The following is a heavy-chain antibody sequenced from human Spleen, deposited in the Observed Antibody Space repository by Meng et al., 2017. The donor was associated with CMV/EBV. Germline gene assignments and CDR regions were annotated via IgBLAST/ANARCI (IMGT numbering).Heavy chain of an antibody. Sequence: SGYTFTGYYRTWVRQAPGQGLEWMGWVNANSGAKDYAQKFQGRVTMTRDTSISTAYMELSRLRSDDTAVYYCARGYCSGASCYIDDWGQGTLVTVSS. J-gene: IGHJ4*02. CDR2: VNANSGAK. CDR3: ARGYCSGASCYIDD. CDR1: GYTFTGYY. D-gene: IGHD2-2*02. V-gene: IGHV1-2*02.